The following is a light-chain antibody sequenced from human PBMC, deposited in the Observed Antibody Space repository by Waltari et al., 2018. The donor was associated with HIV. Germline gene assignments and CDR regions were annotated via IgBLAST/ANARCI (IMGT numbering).Light chain of an antibody. CDR1: RRDVGAYNY. CDR3: SSYTRSTTLEV. CDR2: EVT. Sequence: QSALTQPASVSESPGQSITISCTGSRRDVGAYNYVPWYQQHPGRAPKLIIYEVTNRPSGVSTRFSGSKSGNTASLTISGLQAEDEADYYCSSYTRSTTLEVFGGGTRLTVL. J-gene: IGLJ2*01. V-gene: IGLV2-14*01.